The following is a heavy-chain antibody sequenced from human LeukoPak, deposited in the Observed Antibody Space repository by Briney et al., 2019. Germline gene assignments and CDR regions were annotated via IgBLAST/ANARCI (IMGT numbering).Heavy chain of an antibody. CDR3: VRGAGPGTPFD. D-gene: IGHD1-1*01. V-gene: IGHV3-74*01. Sequence: GGSLRLPCAPSGFTFSLSWMHWVGQAPGTGLEGVSSINYDARSRTYADSVKGRLTISRDNAENTLFLQMNSLRVEDSAIYSCVRGAGPGTPFDWGQGILVTVSS. CDR1: GFTFSLSW. J-gene: IGHJ1*01. CDR2: INYDARSR.